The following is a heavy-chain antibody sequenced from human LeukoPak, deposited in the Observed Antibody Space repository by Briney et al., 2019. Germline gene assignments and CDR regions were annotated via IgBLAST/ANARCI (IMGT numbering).Heavy chain of an antibody. CDR3: ARDSHKFDSSGYYPDAFDI. CDR2: ISSSGSSI. Sequence: GGSLRLSCAASGFTFSSYAMSWVRQAPGKGLEWVSYISSSGSSIYYADSVKGRFTISRDNAKKSLYLQMHSLRAEDTAVYYCARDSHKFDSSGYYPDAFDIWGQGTMVTVSS. D-gene: IGHD3-22*01. J-gene: IGHJ3*02. V-gene: IGHV3-48*03. CDR1: GFTFSSYA.